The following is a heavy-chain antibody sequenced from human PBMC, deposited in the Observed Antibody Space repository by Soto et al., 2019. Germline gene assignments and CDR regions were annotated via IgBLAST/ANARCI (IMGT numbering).Heavy chain of an antibody. V-gene: IGHV2-5*02. CDR1: GVSRSTSGLG. J-gene: IGHJ4*02. Sequence: ITVKESGPTLVKPTQTLTLTCTFSGVSRSTSGLGLGWIRQRPGKALEWLALIYWDDDKRDSPFLKSRLTNNQAPSKNQVVLTMTNMDPVDTATYYCAHSPYSSSPYYFDYWGQGTLVTVSS. D-gene: IGHD6-6*01. CDR3: AHSPYSSSPYYFDY. CDR2: IYWDDDK.